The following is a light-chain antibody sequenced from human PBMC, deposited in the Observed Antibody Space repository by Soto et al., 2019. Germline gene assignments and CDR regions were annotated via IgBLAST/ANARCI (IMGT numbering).Light chain of an antibody. J-gene: IGKJ1*01. Sequence: DIVLTQSPGTLSLSPGERATLSCRASQGILNNYLAWFQQRPGQAPRLLIYGVSNRAAGIPDRLSGSGYVTDFTLTISRLEPEDYGVYYCQQFGISPWTFVQGTRVE. CDR2: GVS. CDR3: QQFGISPWT. V-gene: IGKV3-20*01. CDR1: QGILNNY.